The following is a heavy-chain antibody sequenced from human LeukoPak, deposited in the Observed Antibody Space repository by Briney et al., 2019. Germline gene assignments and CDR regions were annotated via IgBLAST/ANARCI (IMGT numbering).Heavy chain of an antibody. D-gene: IGHD4-23*01. Sequence: SETLSLTCAVYGGSFSGYYWSWIRQPPGKGLEWIGEINNSGSTNYNPSLKSRVTISVDTSKNQFSLKLSSVTAADTAVYYCARRTYGGKRTDYWGQGTLVTVSS. J-gene: IGHJ4*02. CDR3: ARRTYGGKRTDY. CDR1: GGSFSGYY. V-gene: IGHV4-34*01. CDR2: INNSGST.